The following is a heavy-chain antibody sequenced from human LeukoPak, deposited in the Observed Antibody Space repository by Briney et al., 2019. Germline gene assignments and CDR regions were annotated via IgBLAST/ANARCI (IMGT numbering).Heavy chain of an antibody. CDR3: AKDTSIGRYCTNGVCSPFDY. V-gene: IGHV3-23*01. CDR1: GFTVSSNH. Sequence: GGSLRLSCAASGFTVSSNHMSWVRQAPGKGLEWVSAISDTGATTYDADSVKGRFTISRDNSRSTLYLQMNSPRAEDTALYYCAKDTSIGRYCTNGVCSPFDYWGQGTLVTVSS. CDR2: ISDTGATT. J-gene: IGHJ4*02. D-gene: IGHD2-8*01.